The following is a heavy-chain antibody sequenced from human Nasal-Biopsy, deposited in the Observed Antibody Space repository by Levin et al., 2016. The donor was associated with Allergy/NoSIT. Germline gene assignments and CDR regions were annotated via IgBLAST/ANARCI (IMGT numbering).Heavy chain of an antibody. CDR3: ARDFYKSQGSNSHFDY. CDR2: IGGRGSP. J-gene: IGHJ4*02. V-gene: IGHV3-23*01. D-gene: IGHD5-24*01. Sequence: GGSLRLSCAASGFSFSNYAMNWVRQAPGKGLEWVSGIGGRGSPSYADSVEGRFTISRDNSKNTVYLQMTSLRAEDTAIYYCARDFYKSQGSNSHFDYWGQGTLVTVSS. CDR1: GFSFSNYA.